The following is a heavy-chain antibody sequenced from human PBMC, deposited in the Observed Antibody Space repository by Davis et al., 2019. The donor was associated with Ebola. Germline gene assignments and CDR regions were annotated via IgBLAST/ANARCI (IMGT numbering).Heavy chain of an antibody. Sequence: GESLKISCAASGFTFSTYSMSWVRQAPGKGLEWVSSISSDSDYIYYADSVKGRFTISRDNAKNSLYLQMNSLRAEDTAVYYCARDRSGLRSYGMDVWGKGTTVTVSS. CDR3: ARDRSGLRSYGMDV. CDR2: ISSDSDYI. CDR1: GFTFSTYS. D-gene: IGHD4-17*01. J-gene: IGHJ6*04. V-gene: IGHV3-21*01.